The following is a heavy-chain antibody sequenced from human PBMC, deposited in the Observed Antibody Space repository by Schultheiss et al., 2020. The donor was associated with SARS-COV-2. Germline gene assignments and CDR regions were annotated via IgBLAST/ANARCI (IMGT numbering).Heavy chain of an antibody. CDR2: IYYSGST. J-gene: IGHJ3*02. D-gene: IGHD6-13*01. CDR3: ASAAVDAFDI. CDR1: GGSFSSYY. Sequence: SETLSLTCAVYGGSFSSYYWSWIRQPPGKGLEWIGYIYYSGSTNYNPSLKSRVTISVDTSKNQFSLKLSSVTAADTAVYYCASAAVDAFDIWGQGTMVTVSS. V-gene: IGHV4-59*12.